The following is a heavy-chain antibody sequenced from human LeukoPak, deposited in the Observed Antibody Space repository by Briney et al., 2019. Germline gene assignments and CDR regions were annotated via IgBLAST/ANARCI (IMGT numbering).Heavy chain of an antibody. D-gene: IGHD3-22*01. Sequence: SVKVSCKASGGTFSSYAMSWVRQAPGQGLEWMGGIIPIFGTANYAQKFQGRVTITADESTSTAYMELSSLRSEDTAVYYCARGARTSGSSHYWGQGTLVTVSS. CDR3: ARGARTSGSSHY. J-gene: IGHJ4*02. CDR1: GGTFSSYA. V-gene: IGHV1-69*13. CDR2: IIPIFGTA.